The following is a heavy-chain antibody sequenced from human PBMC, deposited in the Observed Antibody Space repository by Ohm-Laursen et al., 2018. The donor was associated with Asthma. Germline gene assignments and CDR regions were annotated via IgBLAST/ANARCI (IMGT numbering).Heavy chain of an antibody. CDR1: GFTFSDHY. J-gene: IGHJ6*02. CDR2: TRNKANSYTT. CDR3: TARLVAYYYYYGMDV. V-gene: IGHV3-72*01. Sequence: SLRLSCAASGFTFSDHYMDWVRQAPGKGLEWVGRTRNKANSYTTEYAASVKGRFTISRDDSKNSLYLQMNSLKTEDTAVYYCTARLVAYYYYYGMDVWGQGTTVTVSS. D-gene: IGHD3-9*01.